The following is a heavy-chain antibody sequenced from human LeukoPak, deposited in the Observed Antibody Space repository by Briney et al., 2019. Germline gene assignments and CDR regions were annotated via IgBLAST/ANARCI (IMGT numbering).Heavy chain of an antibody. Sequence: GESLEISCKGLGYSFSSYWSAWVRQRPGKGLEWMGRIDPSDSYTNYSPSFQGHVTISADKSISTAYLQWSSLKASDTAMYYCARLGSRKWFDPWDQGTLATVTS. D-gene: IGHD2-2*01. CDR2: IDPSDSYT. CDR1: GYSFSSYW. V-gene: IGHV5-10-1*01. J-gene: IGHJ5*02. CDR3: ARLGSRKWFDP.